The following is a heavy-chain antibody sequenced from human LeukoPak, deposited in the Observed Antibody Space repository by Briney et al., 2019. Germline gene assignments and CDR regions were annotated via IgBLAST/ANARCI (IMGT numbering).Heavy chain of an antibody. V-gene: IGHV3-48*03. CDR2: ISSSCSTI. J-gene: IGHJ4*02. CDR3: ARAPPFGKYYFDY. Sequence: GGSLRLSCAASGFTFSSYEMNWVRQAPGKGLEWVSYISSSCSTIYYADSVKGRFTISRDNAKNSLYLQMNSLRAEDTAVYYCARAPPFGKYYFDYWGQGTLVTVSS. CDR1: GFTFSSYE. D-gene: IGHD3-16*01.